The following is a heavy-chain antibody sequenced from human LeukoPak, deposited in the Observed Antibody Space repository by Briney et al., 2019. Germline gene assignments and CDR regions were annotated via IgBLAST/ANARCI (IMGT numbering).Heavy chain of an antibody. CDR1: RGSICNTNW. Sequence: ETLSLTCGVSRGSICNTNWWTGFGQPPGKGLDWIGYIYDSGGTYYNPSLRSPVTISLDRSKHQLSLKLSSVTAEDTAVYYCASSPPPATDTNRDAFDIWGQGTMVTVSS. V-gene: IGHV4-4*02. D-gene: IGHD2-8*01. CDR3: ASSPPPATDTNRDAFDI. CDR2: IYDSGGT. J-gene: IGHJ3*02.